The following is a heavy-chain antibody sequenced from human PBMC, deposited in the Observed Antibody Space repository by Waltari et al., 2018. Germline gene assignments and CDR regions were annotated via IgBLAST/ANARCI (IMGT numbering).Heavy chain of an antibody. J-gene: IGHJ4*02. V-gene: IGHV1-2*02. D-gene: IGHD6-19*01. CDR2: INPKSGGT. CDR3: ARDGGWGDFDY. Sequence: QVQLVQSGAEVKKPGASVKVSCKASGYTFTSYGISWVRQAPGQGLEWMGWINPKSGGTNSAQKFQGRVTMTRDTSISTAYMELSRLRSDDTAVYYCARDGGWGDFDYWGQGTLVTVSS. CDR1: GYTFTSYG.